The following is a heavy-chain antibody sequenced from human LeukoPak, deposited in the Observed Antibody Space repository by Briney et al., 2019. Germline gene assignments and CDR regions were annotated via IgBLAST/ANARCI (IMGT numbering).Heavy chain of an antibody. CDR3: VRALGGSDAY. J-gene: IGHJ4*02. D-gene: IGHD1-26*01. CDR2: INPDGST. V-gene: IGHV3-74*01. Sequence: GGSLRLSCAASGFIFRDHSMHWARQIPGKGLVWVSRINPDGSTNYADSVKGRFTISRDNAKNTLYLQMRSLRVDDSSLYFCVRALGGSDAYWGQGTLVTVSS. CDR1: GFIFRDHS.